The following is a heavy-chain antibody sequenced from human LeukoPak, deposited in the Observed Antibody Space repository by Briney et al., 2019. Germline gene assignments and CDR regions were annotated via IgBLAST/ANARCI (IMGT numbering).Heavy chain of an antibody. Sequence: GASVKVSCKVSGYTLTELSMHWVRQAPGKGLEWMGGFDPEDGETIYAQKFQGRVTMTEDTSTDTAYMELSSLRSEDTAVYYCATDRARGFLRIAAAGPSNYWGQGTLVTVSS. D-gene: IGHD6-13*01. V-gene: IGHV1-24*01. CDR3: ATDRARGFLRIAAAGPSNY. CDR1: GYTLTELS. J-gene: IGHJ4*02. CDR2: FDPEDGET.